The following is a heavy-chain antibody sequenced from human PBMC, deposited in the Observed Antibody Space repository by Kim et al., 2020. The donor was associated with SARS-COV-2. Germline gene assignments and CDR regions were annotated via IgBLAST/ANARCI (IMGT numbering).Heavy chain of an antibody. CDR1: GFTFSSYA. V-gene: IGHV3-30*04. CDR2: ISYDGSNK. Sequence: GGSLRLSCAASGFTFSSYAMHWVRQAPGKGLEWVAVISYDGSNKYYADSVKGRFTISRDNSKNTLYLQMNSLRAEDTAVYYCARVGGEYYDSSGYYFGYWGQGTLVTVSS. D-gene: IGHD3-22*01. J-gene: IGHJ4*02. CDR3: ARVGGEYYDSSGYYFGY.